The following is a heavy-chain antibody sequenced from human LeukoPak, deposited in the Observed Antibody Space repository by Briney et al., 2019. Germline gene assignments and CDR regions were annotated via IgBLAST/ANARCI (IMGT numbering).Heavy chain of an antibody. CDR1: GFSFSAYW. CDR2: INPAGTET. CDR3: ARFGYVAAIDL. J-gene: IGHJ4*02. D-gene: IGHD1-26*01. Sequence: GGSLRLSCAASGFSFSAYWMTWVRQAPGTGLEWVANINPAGTETYYVDPVKGRFTISRDNAKNLLYLQMNSLRAEDTAVYYCARFGYVAAIDLWGQGTLVTVSS. V-gene: IGHV3-7*01.